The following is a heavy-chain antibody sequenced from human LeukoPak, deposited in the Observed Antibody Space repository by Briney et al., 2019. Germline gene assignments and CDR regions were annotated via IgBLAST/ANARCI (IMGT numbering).Heavy chain of an antibody. J-gene: IGHJ5*02. CDR2: IYSGGET. CDR1: GLTVSNFY. Sequence: GGSLRLSCAASGLTVSNFYMSWVRQAPGKGLEWVSVIYSGGETFHANSVKGRFTLSRDTSKNTLYLQMNSLRAEDTAVYYCTRDPDAWGQGTLVTVSS. V-gene: IGHV3-66*01. CDR3: TRDPDA.